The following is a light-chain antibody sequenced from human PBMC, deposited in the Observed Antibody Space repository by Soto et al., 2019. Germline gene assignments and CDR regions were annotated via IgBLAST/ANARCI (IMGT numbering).Light chain of an antibody. V-gene: IGLV2-11*01. CDR1: SSDVGGYNY. CDR3: CSYAGSYTLV. J-gene: IGLJ1*01. Sequence: QSALTQPRSVSGSPGQSVTISCTGTSSDVGGYNYVSWYQQHPGKAPKLMIYDANKRPSGVPDRFSGSKSGNTASLTISGLQAEDEADYYCCSYAGSYTLVFGTGTKVTVL. CDR2: DAN.